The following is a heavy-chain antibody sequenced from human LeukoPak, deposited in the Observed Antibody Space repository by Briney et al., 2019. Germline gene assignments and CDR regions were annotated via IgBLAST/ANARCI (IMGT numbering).Heavy chain of an antibody. Sequence: GGSLRLSCAASGFTFSSYAMSWVRQAPGKGLEWVSAISGSGGSTYYADSVKGRFTISRDNSKNTLYLQMNSLRAEDTAVYYCAKDLSRWLQFLSSDYWAQGTLVTVSS. CDR2: ISGSGGST. CDR3: AKDLSRWLQFLSSDY. V-gene: IGHV3-23*01. J-gene: IGHJ4*02. CDR1: GFTFSSYA. D-gene: IGHD5-12*01.